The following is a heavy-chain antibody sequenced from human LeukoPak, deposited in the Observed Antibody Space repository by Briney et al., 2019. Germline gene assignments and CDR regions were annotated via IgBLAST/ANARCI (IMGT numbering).Heavy chain of an antibody. V-gene: IGHV4-34*01. Sequence: SETLSLTCAVYGGSFSGYYWSWIRQPPGKGLEWIGEINHSGSTNYNPSLKSRVTISVDTSKNQFSLKLSSVPAADTAVYYCARARDQQLSPSFAFDIWGQGTMATVSS. CDR3: ARARDQQLSPSFAFDI. CDR1: GGSFSGYY. CDR2: INHSGST. D-gene: IGHD6-13*01. J-gene: IGHJ3*02.